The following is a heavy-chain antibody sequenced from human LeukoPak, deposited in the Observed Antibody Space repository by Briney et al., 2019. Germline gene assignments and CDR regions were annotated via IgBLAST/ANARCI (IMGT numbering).Heavy chain of an antibody. D-gene: IGHD2-2*01. J-gene: IGHJ4*02. Sequence: AGGSLRLSYVVSGFTLSSDWMSWVRQAPGKGLEWVANIKKDGIEKYYVESVKGRFTISRDNAKNSLYLQMNSLRAEDTAVYYCARGRYSSRSGGYYFDIWGQGTLVTVSS. CDR2: IKKDGIEK. V-gene: IGHV3-7*01. CDR3: ARGRYSSRSGGYYFDI. CDR1: GFTLSSDW.